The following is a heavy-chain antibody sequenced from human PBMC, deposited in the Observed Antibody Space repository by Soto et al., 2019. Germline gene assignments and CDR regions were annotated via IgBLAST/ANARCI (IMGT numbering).Heavy chain of an antibody. Sequence: QVQLVESGGGVVQPGRSLRLSCAASGFTFSSYGMHWVRQAPGKGLEWVAVIWYDGSNKNYADSVKGRFTISRDNSKNTLYLQMNSLRAEDTAVYYCARRFGELAADYWGQGTLVTVSS. CDR2: IWYDGSNK. D-gene: IGHD3-16*01. J-gene: IGHJ4*02. CDR1: GFTFSSYG. CDR3: ARRFGELAADY. V-gene: IGHV3-33*01.